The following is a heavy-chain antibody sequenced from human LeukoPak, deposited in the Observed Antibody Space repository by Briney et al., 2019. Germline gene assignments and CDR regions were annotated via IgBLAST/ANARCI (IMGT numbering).Heavy chain of an antibody. CDR3: ARGNYDSSDYDFDY. V-gene: IGHV3-11*01. CDR2: ISNSGITI. CDR1: GFTFGDYY. J-gene: IGHJ4*02. Sequence: PGGSRGPSCAPSGFTFGDYYMSGIRKAPGKGWEWVSYISNSGITIYYADSVKGRFTISRDNAKNSLYLQMNSLRAEDTAVYYCARGNYDSSDYDFDYWGQGTLVTVSS. D-gene: IGHD3-22*01.